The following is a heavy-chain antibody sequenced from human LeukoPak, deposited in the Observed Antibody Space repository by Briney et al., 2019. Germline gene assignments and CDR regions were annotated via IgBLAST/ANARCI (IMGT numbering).Heavy chain of an antibody. Sequence: SVKVSCKASGGTFSSYAISWVRQAPGQGLEWMGGIIPIFGTANYAQKFQGRVTITADKSTSTAYMELSSLRSEDTAVYYCARGSYEGWYFDLWGRGTLVTVSS. J-gene: IGHJ2*01. CDR1: GGTFSSYA. D-gene: IGHD5-12*01. CDR2: IIPIFGTA. V-gene: IGHV1-69*06. CDR3: ARGSYEGWYFDL.